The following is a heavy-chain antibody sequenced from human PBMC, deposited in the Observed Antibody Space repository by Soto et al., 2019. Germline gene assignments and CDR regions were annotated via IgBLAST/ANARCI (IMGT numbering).Heavy chain of an antibody. CDR1: GDSFGSGSYY. D-gene: IGHD2-15*01. CDR3: ARCHIRDYSIDF. CDR2: IDTSRTT. V-gene: IGHV4-31*03. Sequence: QVQLQESGPGLVKPSQTLSLTCTVSGDSFGSGSYYWCWLRQHPGKGLEWIGYIDTSRTTYYNPSLRSRVTISGDTSKNQFSLKLNSVTAADTAVYYCARCHIRDYSIDFWGQGTLVTVSS. J-gene: IGHJ4*02.